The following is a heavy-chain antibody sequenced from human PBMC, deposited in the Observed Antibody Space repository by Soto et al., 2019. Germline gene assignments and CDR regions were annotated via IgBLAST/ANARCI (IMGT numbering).Heavy chain of an antibody. D-gene: IGHD3-10*01. CDR2: IDNAGTDS. CDR3: ARGWFGPDV. Sequence: EVQLVESGGGLVQPGGSLRLSCAASGFTFSGRSMHWVRQAPGKGLVWVSGIDNAGTDSTYSDSVKGRFTSSRDNAKKTLYIQMNSLGVEDTAVYYCARGWFGPDVWGKGTTVTVSS. J-gene: IGHJ6*04. CDR1: GFTFSGRS. V-gene: IGHV3-74*01.